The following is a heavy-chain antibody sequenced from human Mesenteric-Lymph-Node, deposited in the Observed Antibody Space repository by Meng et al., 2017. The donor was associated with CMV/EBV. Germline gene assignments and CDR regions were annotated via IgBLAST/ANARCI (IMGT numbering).Heavy chain of an antibody. CDR2: IYYSGST. V-gene: IGHV4-39*07. D-gene: IGHD3-22*01. CDR3: ARDGDYYDSSGYNPFDY. Sequence: QLQLQESGPGLVKPSETLSVTGPVSAGSISSSSYYWGWIRQPPGKGLEWIGSIYYSGSTYYNLSLKSRVTISVDTSKNQFSLKLSSVTAADTAVYYCARDGDYYDSSGYNPFDYWGQGTLVTVSS. CDR1: AGSISSSSYY. J-gene: IGHJ4*02.